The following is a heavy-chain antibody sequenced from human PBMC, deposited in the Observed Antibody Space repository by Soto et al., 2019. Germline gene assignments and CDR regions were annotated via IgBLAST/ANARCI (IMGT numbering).Heavy chain of an antibody. CDR3: AAGLVVPAAMGGEEYYYGMDV. J-gene: IGHJ6*02. V-gene: IGHV1-69*01. CDR1: GGTFSSYA. D-gene: IGHD2-2*01. CDR2: IIPIFGTA. Sequence: QVQLVQSGAEVKKPGSSVKVSCKASGGTFSSYAISWVRQAPGQGLEWMGGIIPIFGTANYAQKFQGRVTITADESTSTAYMELSSLRSEDTAVYYCAAGLVVPAAMGGEEYYYGMDVWGQGTTVTVSS.